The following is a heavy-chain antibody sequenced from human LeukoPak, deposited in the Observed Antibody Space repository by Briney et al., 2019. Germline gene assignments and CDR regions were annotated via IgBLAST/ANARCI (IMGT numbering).Heavy chain of an antibody. Sequence: SQTLSLTCTVSGGSISSGGYYWSWIRQPPGKGLEWIGYIYHSGSTYYNPSLKSRVTISVDRSKNQFSLKLSSVTAADTAVYYCARATSDFWSGYHMPYWGQGTLVTVSS. D-gene: IGHD3-3*01. CDR3: ARATSDFWSGYHMPY. V-gene: IGHV4-30-2*01. CDR1: GGSISSGGYY. J-gene: IGHJ4*02. CDR2: IYHSGST.